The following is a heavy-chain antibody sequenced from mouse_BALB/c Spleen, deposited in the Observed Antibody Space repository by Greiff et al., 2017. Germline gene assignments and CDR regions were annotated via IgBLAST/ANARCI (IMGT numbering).Heavy chain of an antibody. D-gene: IGHD2-10*02. CDR2: IYPGNVNT. J-gene: IGHJ3*01. V-gene: IGHV1S56*01. CDR1: GYTFTSYY. CDR3: ARDGYDNYAAY. Sequence: VQLQQSGPELVKPGASVRISCKASGYTFTSYYIHWVKQRPGQGLEWIGWIYPGNVNTKYNEKFKGKATLTADKSSSTAYMQLSSLTSEDSAVYFCARDGYDNYAAYWGQGTLVTVSA.